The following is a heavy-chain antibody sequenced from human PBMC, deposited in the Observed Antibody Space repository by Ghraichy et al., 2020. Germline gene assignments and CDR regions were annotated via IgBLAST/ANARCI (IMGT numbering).Heavy chain of an antibody. CDR1: GFTFSSYN. V-gene: IGHV3-48*02. CDR2: ISSSSTI. J-gene: IGHJ1*01. Sequence: GGSLRLSCAASGFTFSSYNMNWVRQAPGKGLEWVSYISSSSTIYYADSVKGRFTISRDNAKNSLYLQMNSLRDEDTAMYYCARDVGCSRTSCYTGPHWGQGTLVTVSS. D-gene: IGHD2-2*02. CDR3: ARDVGCSRTSCYTGPH.